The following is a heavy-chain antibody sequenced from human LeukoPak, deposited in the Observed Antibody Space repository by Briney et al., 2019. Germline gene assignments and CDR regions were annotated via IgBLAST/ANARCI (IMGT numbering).Heavy chain of an antibody. CDR1: GFTFSSYS. D-gene: IGHD3-10*01. V-gene: IGHV3-21*01. J-gene: IGHJ4*02. CDR2: ISSSSSYI. Sequence: GGSLRLSCAASGFTFSSYSMNWVRQAPGKGLEWVSSISSSSSYIYYADSVKGRFTISRDNAKNSLYLQMNSLRAEDTAVYYCARGGFGELLVGYFDYWGQGTLVTVSS. CDR3: ARGGFGELLVGYFDY.